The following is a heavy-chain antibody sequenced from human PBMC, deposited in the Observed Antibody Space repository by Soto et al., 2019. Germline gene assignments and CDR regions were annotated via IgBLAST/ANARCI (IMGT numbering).Heavy chain of an antibody. D-gene: IGHD3-3*01. Sequence: GGSLRLSCAASGFTFSDYYMSWIRQAPGKGLEWVSYISSSSSYTNYADSVKGRFTISRDNAKNSLYLQMNSLRAEDTAVYYCARGSYYDFWSGHWEYYYYGMDAWGQGTTVTVSS. V-gene: IGHV3-11*06. CDR3: ARGSYYDFWSGHWEYYYYGMDA. CDR1: GFTFSDYY. J-gene: IGHJ6*02. CDR2: ISSSSSYT.